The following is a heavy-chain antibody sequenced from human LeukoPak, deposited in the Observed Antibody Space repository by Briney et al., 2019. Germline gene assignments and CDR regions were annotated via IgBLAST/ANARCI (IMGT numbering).Heavy chain of an antibody. CDR3: ARGNGDYIEYFQH. V-gene: IGHV4-59*01. CDR2: THYSGST. J-gene: IGHJ1*01. D-gene: IGHD4-17*01. CDR1: GGSISSYY. Sequence: SETLSLTCTVSGGSISSYYWSXIRQPPGKGLEWIGCTHYSGSTKYNPSLKSRVTISVDTSKNQFSLKLISVTAADTALYYCARGNGDYIEYFQHWGQGTLVTVSS.